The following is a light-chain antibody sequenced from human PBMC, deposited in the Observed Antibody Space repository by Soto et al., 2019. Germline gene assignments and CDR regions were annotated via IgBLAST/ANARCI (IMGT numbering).Light chain of an antibody. CDR3: QQYNDWPLT. V-gene: IGKV3D-15*01. CDR2: GAS. CDR1: QSVDSN. Sequence: EIVMTQSPATLSVSPGDGATLSCRASQSVDSNLAWYQQKPGQTPRLLMYGASTRPTGIPARFSGSGSGREFTLTIISLQSEDSAVYYCQQYNDWPLTFGGGTKVDNK. J-gene: IGKJ4*01.